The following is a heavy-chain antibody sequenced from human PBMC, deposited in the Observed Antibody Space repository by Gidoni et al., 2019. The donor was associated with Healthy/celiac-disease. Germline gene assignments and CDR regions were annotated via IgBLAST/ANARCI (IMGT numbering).Heavy chain of an antibody. CDR1: GFTFISYA. Sequence: EVQLLESGGGLVQPGGSLRLSCAASGFTFISYAMSWVRQAPGKGLEWVSAISGSGGRTYYADSVKGRFTISRDNSKNTLYLQMNSLRAEDTAVYYCAKDSRHYSSGWYEGAYYFDYWGQGTLVTVSS. D-gene: IGHD6-19*01. CDR2: ISGSGGRT. V-gene: IGHV3-23*01. CDR3: AKDSRHYSSGWYEGAYYFDY. J-gene: IGHJ4*02.